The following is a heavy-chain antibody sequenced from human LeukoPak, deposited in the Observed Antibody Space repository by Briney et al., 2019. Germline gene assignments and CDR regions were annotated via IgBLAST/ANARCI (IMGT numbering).Heavy chain of an antibody. V-gene: IGHV3-30*04. D-gene: IGHD3-9*01. J-gene: IGHJ5*02. CDR3: ARAGGYDILTGYSLRYDWFDP. CDR1: GFTFSSYA. Sequence: GRSLRLSCAASGFTFSSYAMHWVRQAPGKGLEWVAVISYDGSNKYYADSVKGRFTISRDNSKNTLYLQMNSLRAEDTAVYCCARAGGYDILTGYSLRYDWFDPWGQGTLVTVSS. CDR2: ISYDGSNK.